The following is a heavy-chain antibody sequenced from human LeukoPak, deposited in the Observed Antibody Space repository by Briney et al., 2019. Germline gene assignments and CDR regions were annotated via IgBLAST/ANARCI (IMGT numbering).Heavy chain of an antibody. Sequence: SETLSLTCAVNGGSFSGYYWSWIRQPPGKGLEWIGEINHSGSTNYNPSLKSRVTISVDTSKNQSSLKLSSVTAADTAVYYCAVGVVVTHFDYWGQGTLVTASS. CDR2: INHSGST. J-gene: IGHJ4*02. CDR3: AVGVVVTHFDY. CDR1: GGSFSGYY. D-gene: IGHD3-22*01. V-gene: IGHV4-34*01.